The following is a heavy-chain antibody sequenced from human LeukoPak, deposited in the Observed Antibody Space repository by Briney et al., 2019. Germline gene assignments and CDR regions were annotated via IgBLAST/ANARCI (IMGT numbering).Heavy chain of an antibody. V-gene: IGHV4-61*05. J-gene: IGHJ4*02. Sequence: SETLSLTCTVSGGSISSSSYYWGWIRQPPGKGLEWIGYIYYSGSTNYNPSLKSRVTISVDTSKNQFSLKVISVTAADTAVYYCARGVIASGGNDFDYWGQGTLVTVSS. D-gene: IGHD4-23*01. CDR1: GGSISSSSYY. CDR2: IYYSGST. CDR3: ARGVIASGGNDFDY.